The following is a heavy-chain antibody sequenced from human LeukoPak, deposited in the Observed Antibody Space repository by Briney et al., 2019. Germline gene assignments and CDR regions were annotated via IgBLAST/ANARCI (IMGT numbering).Heavy chain of an antibody. CDR3: ARDRIVGPTDAFDI. J-gene: IGHJ3*02. CDR1: GYTFTGYY. D-gene: IGHD1-26*01. Sequence: GASVKVSCKASGYTFTGYYMHWVRQAPGQGLEWMGWINPNSGNTGYAQKFQGRVTMTSNTSISTAYMELSSLRSEDTAVYYCARDRIVGPTDAFDIWGQGTMVTVSS. CDR2: INPNSGNT. V-gene: IGHV1-8*02.